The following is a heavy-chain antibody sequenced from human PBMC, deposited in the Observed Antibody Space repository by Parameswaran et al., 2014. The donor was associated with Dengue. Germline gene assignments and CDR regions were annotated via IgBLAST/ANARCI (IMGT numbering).Heavy chain of an antibody. CDR3: ATAYMVRGVIPYYFDY. CDR2: FDPEDGET. V-gene: IGHV1-24*01. D-gene: IGHD3-10*01. J-gene: IGHJ4*02. Sequence: WVRQAPGQGLEWMGGFDPEDGETIYAQKFQGRVTMTEDTSTDTAYMELSSLRSEDTAVYYCATAYMVRGVIPYYFDYWGQGTLVTVSS.